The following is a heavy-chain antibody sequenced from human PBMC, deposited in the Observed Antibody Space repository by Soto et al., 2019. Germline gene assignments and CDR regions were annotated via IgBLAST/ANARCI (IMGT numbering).Heavy chain of an antibody. V-gene: IGHV4-38-2*01. CDR2: IYHSGST. J-gene: IGHJ4*02. CDR1: GYSISSGYY. D-gene: IGHD4-17*01. Sequence: SETLSLTCAVSGYSISSGYYWGWIRQPPGKGLEWIGSIYHSGSTYYNPSLKSRVTISVDTSKNQFSLKLSSVTAADTAVYYCARVRATVTTYYFDYWGQGTLVTVSS. CDR3: ARVRATVTTYYFDY.